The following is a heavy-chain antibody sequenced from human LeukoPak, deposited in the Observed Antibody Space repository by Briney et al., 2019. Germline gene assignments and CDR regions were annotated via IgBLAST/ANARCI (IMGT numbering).Heavy chain of an antibody. J-gene: IGHJ4*02. D-gene: IGHD6-13*01. CDR3: ARRYSSSGFHFDY. CDR2: MYSSGTT. Sequence: SETLSLTCTVSGGSISSGSYSWNWIRQPAGKGLEWIVRMYSSGTTNYNPSLKSRVTISVDTSKNQFSLKLSSVTASDTAVYSCARRYSSSGFHFDYWGQGTLVTVSS. CDR1: GGSISSGSYS. V-gene: IGHV4-61*02.